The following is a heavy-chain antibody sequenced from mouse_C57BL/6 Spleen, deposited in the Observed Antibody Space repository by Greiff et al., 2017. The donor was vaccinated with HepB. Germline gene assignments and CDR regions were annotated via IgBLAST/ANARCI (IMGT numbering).Heavy chain of an antibody. CDR2: ISSGGDYI. V-gene: IGHV5-9-1*02. CDR3: TRDRHYYGSSFDY. CDR1: GFTFSSYA. J-gene: IGHJ2*01. Sequence: EVKLVESGEGLVKPGGSLKLSCAASGFTFSSYAMSWVRQTPEKRLEWVAYISSGGDYIYYADTVKGRFTISRDNARNTLYLQMSSLKSEDTAMYYCTRDRHYYGSSFDYWGQGTTLTVSS. D-gene: IGHD1-1*01.